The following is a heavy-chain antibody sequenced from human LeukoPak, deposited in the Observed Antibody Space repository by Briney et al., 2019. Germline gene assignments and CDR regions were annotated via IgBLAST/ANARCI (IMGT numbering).Heavy chain of an antibody. CDR3: ARGEPLARPTHGSGSYRWEFGWRPLDY. V-gene: IGHV1-18*04. CDR1: GYTFTSYG. CDR2: ISAYNGNT. D-gene: IGHD3-10*01. J-gene: IGHJ4*02. Sequence: GASVKVSCKASGYTFTSYGISWVRQAPGQGLEWMGWISAYNGNTNYAQKLQGRVTMTTDTSTSTAYMELRSLRSDDTAVYYCARGEPLARPTHGSGSYRWEFGWRPLDYWGQGTLVTVSS.